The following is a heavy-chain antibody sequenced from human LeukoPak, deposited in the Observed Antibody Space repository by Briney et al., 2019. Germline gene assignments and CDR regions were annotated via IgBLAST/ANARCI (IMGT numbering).Heavy chain of an antibody. CDR1: GFTFSSDS. V-gene: IGHV3-21*01. CDR3: ARERGNIAVDALDI. Sequence: RGSLRLSCAASGFTFSSDSMNGVCQAPGGGLEWVSSIFISSSDIYYADSVRGRFTISRDNAKNSLYLQMNSLRADDTAVYYCARERGNIAVDALDIWGQGTMVTVSS. D-gene: IGHD6-19*01. J-gene: IGHJ3*02. CDR2: IFISSSDI.